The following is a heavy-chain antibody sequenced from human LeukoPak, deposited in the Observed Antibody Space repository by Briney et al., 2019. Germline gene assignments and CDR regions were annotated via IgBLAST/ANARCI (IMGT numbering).Heavy chain of an antibody. CDR1: GFTFSDHY. D-gene: IGHD4-23*01. J-gene: IGHJ2*01. Sequence: GGSLRLSCAASGFTFSDHYMSWIRQAPGKGLEWISYIKTDSSIMYYADPVRGRFTISRDNAKNSLYLQINSLRAEDTAVYYCARGGTLVTWGMAYFDLWGRGTLVTVSS. V-gene: IGHV3-11*04. CDR2: IKTDSSIM. CDR3: ARGGTLVTWGMAYFDL.